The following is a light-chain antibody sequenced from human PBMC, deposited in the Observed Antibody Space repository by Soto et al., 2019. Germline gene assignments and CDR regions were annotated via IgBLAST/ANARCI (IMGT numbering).Light chain of an antibody. CDR1: HDITKY. Sequence: DVQLTQSPSPLSASVGDRVTITCRASHDITKYLNWYQQKPGKAPKLLISAASRLQSGVTSRFSGCGSGSDFALTISSLQPEDVATYYCQQSFSSQLSFGGGTKVEIK. CDR3: QQSFSSQLS. J-gene: IGKJ4*01. CDR2: AAS. V-gene: IGKV1-39*01.